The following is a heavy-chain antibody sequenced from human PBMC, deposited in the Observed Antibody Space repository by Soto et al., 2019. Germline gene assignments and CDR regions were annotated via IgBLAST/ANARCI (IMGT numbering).Heavy chain of an antibody. V-gene: IGHV1-18*01. CDR2: FGTANDNT. D-gene: IGHD3-22*01. J-gene: IGHJ4*02. CDR3: ARELNTDSSAYSSFAY. CDR1: GYTFTAYG. Sequence: QVQMVQSGPEVKLPGASGKVSCKTSGYTFTAYGLAWLRQAPGQRPEWMGGFGTANDNTNYAEKFQGRVTMTTDTSTATTYMELRSLRSDDTAVYYCARELNTDSSAYSSFAYWGQGTLVTVYS.